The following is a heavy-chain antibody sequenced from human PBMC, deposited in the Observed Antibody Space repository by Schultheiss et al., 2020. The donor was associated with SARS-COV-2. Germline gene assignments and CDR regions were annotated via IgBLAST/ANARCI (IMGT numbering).Heavy chain of an antibody. D-gene: IGHD5-24*01. Sequence: ASVKVSCKASGYTFTGYYMHWVRQAPGQGLEWMGRINPNSGGTNYAQKFQGRVTMTRDTSISTAYMELSRLRSEDTAVYYCARALRDGYGTNDWGQGTLVTVSS. J-gene: IGHJ4*02. CDR3: ARALRDGYGTND. V-gene: IGHV1-2*06. CDR2: INPNSGGT. CDR1: GYTFTGYY.